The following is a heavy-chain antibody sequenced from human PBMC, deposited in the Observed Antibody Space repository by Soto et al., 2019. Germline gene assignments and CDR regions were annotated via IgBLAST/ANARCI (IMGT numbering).Heavy chain of an antibody. CDR1: GGSISSGGYY. Sequence: HSETLSLTCTVSGGSISSGGYYWSWIRQHPGKGLEWIGYIYYSGSTNYNPSLKSRVTISVDTSKNQFSLKLSSVTAADTAVYYCARGLEYSSGWGYYYYYGMDVWGQGTTVTVSS. D-gene: IGHD6-19*01. J-gene: IGHJ6*02. CDR2: IYYSGST. CDR3: ARGLEYSSGWGYYYYYGMDV. V-gene: IGHV4-31*03.